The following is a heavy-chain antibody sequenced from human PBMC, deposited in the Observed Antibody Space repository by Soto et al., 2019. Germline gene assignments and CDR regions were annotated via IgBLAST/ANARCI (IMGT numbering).Heavy chain of an antibody. J-gene: IGHJ4*02. CDR3: AKDTYYYDSSGYYVFDY. CDR1: GFTFSSCA. V-gene: IGHV3-23*01. CDR2: IIDSGAST. D-gene: IGHD3-22*01. Sequence: GGSLRLSCAASGFTFSSCAMGWVRQAPGKGLEWVSDIIDSGASTYYADSVKGRFTISRDNSKSTVYLQMNSLRAEDTAIYYCAKDTYYYDSSGYYVFDYWGQGALVTVSS.